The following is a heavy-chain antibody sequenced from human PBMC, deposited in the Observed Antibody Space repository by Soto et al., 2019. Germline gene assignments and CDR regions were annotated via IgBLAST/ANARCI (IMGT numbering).Heavy chain of an antibody. V-gene: IGHV3-30-3*01. Sequence: GGSLRLSCAASGFTFSSYAMHWVRQAPGKGLEWVAVISYDGSNKYYADSVKGRFTISRDNSKNTLYLQMNSLRAEDTAVYYCARVGDFWSGYYLYWGQGTLVTVS. CDR1: GFTFSSYA. D-gene: IGHD3-3*01. CDR3: ARVGDFWSGYYLY. J-gene: IGHJ4*02. CDR2: ISYDGSNK.